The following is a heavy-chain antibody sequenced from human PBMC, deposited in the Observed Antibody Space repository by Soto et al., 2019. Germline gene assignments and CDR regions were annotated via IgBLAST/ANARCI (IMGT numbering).Heavy chain of an antibody. CDR3: TTGRTMIVVARGRLDASDT. J-gene: IGHJ3*02. CDR2: IKMNTDVGAT. V-gene: IGHV3-15*01. D-gene: IGHD3-22*01. CDR1: GFTFSNAW. Sequence: GGSLRLSCAASGFTFSNAWMSWVRQAPGKGLEWVGRIKMNTDVGATDYAAPVKGRFTISRDDSKNTLYLQMNSLKTEDTAVYYCTTGRTMIVVARGRLDASDTWGKGKMVTISS.